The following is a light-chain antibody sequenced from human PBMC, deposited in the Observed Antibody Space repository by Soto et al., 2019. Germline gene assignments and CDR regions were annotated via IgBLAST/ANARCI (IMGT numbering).Light chain of an antibody. CDR2: EGS. V-gene: IGLV2-23*01. CDR3: CSYAGSSTLDVV. Sequence: QSALTQPASVSGSPGQSITISCTGTSSDVGSYNLVSWYQQHPGKAPKLMIYEGSKRPSGVSNRFSGSKSGHTASLTISGLQAEDEADYYCCSYAGSSTLDVVFGGGTKLTVL. CDR1: SSDVGSYNL. J-gene: IGLJ2*01.